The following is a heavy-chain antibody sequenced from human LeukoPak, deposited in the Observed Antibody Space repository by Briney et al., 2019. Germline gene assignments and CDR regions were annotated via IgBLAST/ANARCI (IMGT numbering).Heavy chain of an antibody. CDR1: GFTFSSYA. Sequence: GGSLRLACAASGFTFSSYAMSWVRQAPGKGLEWVSAISGSGGGTYYADSVKGRFTISRDNSKNTLYLQMNSLRAEDTAVYYCATRGTYYYDNSGYWGFDYWGQGTLVTVSS. D-gene: IGHD3-22*01. J-gene: IGHJ4*02. V-gene: IGHV3-23*01. CDR2: ISGSGGGT. CDR3: ATRGTYYYDNSGYWGFDY.